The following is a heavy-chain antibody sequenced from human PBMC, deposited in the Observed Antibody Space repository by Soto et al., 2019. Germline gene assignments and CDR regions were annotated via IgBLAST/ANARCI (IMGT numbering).Heavy chain of an antibody. D-gene: IGHD1-26*01. CDR2: ISYDGSNK. Sequence: GGSLRLSCAASGFTFSSYAMHWVRQAPGKGLEWVAVISYDGSNKYYADSVKGRFTISRDNSKNTLYLQMNSLRAEDTAVYYCARRDSGSYYDYFDYWGQGTLVTVSS. CDR3: ARRDSGSYYDYFDY. V-gene: IGHV3-30-3*01. CDR1: GFTFSSYA. J-gene: IGHJ4*02.